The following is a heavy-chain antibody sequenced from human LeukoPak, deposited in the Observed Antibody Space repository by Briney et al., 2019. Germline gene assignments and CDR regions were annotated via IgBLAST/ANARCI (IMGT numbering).Heavy chain of an antibody. CDR1: GFTFSSYE. CDR3: ARHSYGSGSYYSS. Sequence: GSLRLSCAASGFTFSSYEMNWVRQPPGKGLEWIGSIYNSGSTYYYPSLKSRVTISVDTSKNQFSLKLSSVTAADTAVYYCARHSYGSGSYYSSWGQGTLVTVSS. J-gene: IGHJ5*02. CDR2: IYNSGST. D-gene: IGHD3-10*01. V-gene: IGHV4-39*01.